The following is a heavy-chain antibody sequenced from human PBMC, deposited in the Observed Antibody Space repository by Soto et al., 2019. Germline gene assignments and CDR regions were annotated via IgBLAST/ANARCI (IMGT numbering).Heavy chain of an antibody. CDR1: GYSFTSYW. Sequence: EVQLVQSGAEVKKPGESLQISCKGSGYSFTSYWIGWLRQMPGKGLEWMGIIYPGDSDTRYSPSFQGQVTISADKSISTAYLQWSSLKASDTAMYYCARLEDIVVVPAAPLGWFDPWGQGTLVTVSS. CDR3: ARLEDIVVVPAAPLGWFDP. J-gene: IGHJ5*02. V-gene: IGHV5-51*01. CDR2: IYPGDSDT. D-gene: IGHD2-2*01.